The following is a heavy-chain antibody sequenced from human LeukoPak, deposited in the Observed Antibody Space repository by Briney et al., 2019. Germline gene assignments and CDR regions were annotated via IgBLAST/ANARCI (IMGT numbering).Heavy chain of an antibody. Sequence: KVSCKASGYTFTSYDINWVRQATGQGLEWMGWINPDSGGTSYAQKFQGRVTMTRDTSISTVYVELSRPRSDDTAVYYCARSDSYAWFDPWGQGTLVTVSS. V-gene: IGHV1-2*02. CDR3: ARSDSYAWFDP. CDR1: GYTFTSYD. CDR2: INPDSGGT. J-gene: IGHJ5*02. D-gene: IGHD2-15*01.